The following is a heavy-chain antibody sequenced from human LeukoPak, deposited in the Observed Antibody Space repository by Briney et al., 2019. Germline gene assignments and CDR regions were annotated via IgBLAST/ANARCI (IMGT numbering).Heavy chain of an antibody. CDR1: GYSFTAYY. CDR3: ARGGTTAAGGDC. CDR2: INPNSGGA. J-gene: IGHJ4*02. Sequence: ASVKVSCKASGYSFTAYYMNWVRQAPGQGLEWMGWINPNSGGANYAEKFQGRVTMTRDTSISTAYMEVSSLRSDDTAVYYCARGGTTAAGGDCWGQGTPVTVSS. D-gene: IGHD6-13*01. V-gene: IGHV1-2*02.